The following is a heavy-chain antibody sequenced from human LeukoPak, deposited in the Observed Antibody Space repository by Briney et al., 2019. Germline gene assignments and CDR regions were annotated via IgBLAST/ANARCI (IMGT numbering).Heavy chain of an antibody. V-gene: IGHV4-59*12. CDR1: GGSISSYY. Sequence: PSETLSLTCTVSGGSISSYYWSWIRQPPGKGLEWIGYIYYSGSTNYNPSLKSRVTISVDTSKNQFSLKLTSMTAADTAVYYCARHYDNRGYFDSWGQGTLVTVSS. J-gene: IGHJ4*02. CDR3: ARHYDNRGYFDS. D-gene: IGHD3-22*01. CDR2: IYYSGST.